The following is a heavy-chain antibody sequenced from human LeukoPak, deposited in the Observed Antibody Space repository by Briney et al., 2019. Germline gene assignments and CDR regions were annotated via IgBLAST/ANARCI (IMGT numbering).Heavy chain of an antibody. CDR2: INHSGST. CDR3: ARLPMAVTPHVDY. J-gene: IGHJ4*02. D-gene: IGHD2-21*02. Sequence: PSETLSLTCAVYGGSFSGFYWSWIRQPPGKGLEWIGEINHSGSTNYNPSLKSRVAISVDTSKNQVSLKLSSATAADTAVYYCARLPMAVTPHVDYWGQGTLVTVSS. CDR1: GGSFSGFY. V-gene: IGHV4-34*01.